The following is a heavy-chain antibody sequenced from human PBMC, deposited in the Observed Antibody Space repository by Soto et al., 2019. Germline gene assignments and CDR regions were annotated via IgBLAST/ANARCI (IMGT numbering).Heavy chain of an antibody. Sequence: PSETLSLTCSVSGDSINSDSYYWGWIRQPPGMGLYWFGSIYFRGNTYYNPSLKTRVTISLDKSKSQFSLKLNSVTAADSAVYFCARLEGLATISYYFDYWGQGTLVTVSS. CDR3: ARLEGLATISYYFDY. CDR2: IYFRGNT. D-gene: IGHD3-9*01. V-gene: IGHV4-39*01. J-gene: IGHJ4*02. CDR1: GDSINSDSYY.